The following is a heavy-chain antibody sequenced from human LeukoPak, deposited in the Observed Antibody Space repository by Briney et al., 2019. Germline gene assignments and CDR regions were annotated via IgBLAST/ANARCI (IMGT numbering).Heavy chain of an antibody. CDR1: GYTFTSYD. D-gene: IGHD3-22*01. V-gene: IGHV1-8*01. CDR3: ARACGYYDSSGYFSGWNWFDP. CDR2: MNPNSGST. J-gene: IGHJ5*02. Sequence: ASVKVSCKASGYTFTSYDINWVRQATGQGLEWMGWMNPNSGSTGYAQKFQGRVTMTRNTSISTAYMGLSSLRSEDTAVYYCARACGYYDSSGYFSGWNWFDPWGQGTLVTVSS.